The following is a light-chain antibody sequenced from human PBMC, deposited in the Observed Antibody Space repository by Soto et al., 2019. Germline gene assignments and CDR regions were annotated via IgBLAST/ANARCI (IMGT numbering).Light chain of an antibody. CDR1: NIGSKS. V-gene: IGLV3-21*02. Sequence: SYELTQPPSVSVAPGQTARMTCGGNNIGSKSVHWYQQKPCQAPVLVVYEDSDRPSGIPERFSGSNSGNTATLTISRVEAGDEADYSCQVWNGGSEWVFGGGTKLTVL. CDR3: QVWNGGSEWV. CDR2: EDS. J-gene: IGLJ3*02.